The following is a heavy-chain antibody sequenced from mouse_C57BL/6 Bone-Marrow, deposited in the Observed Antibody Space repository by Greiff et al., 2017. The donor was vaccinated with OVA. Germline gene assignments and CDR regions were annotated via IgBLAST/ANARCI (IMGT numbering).Heavy chain of an antibody. D-gene: IGHD1-1*01. J-gene: IGHJ4*01. Sequence: VMLVESGAELAKPGASVKLSCKASGYNFTSYWMHWVKQRPGQGLEWIGYINPSSGYTKYNQKFKDKATLTADKSSSTAYMQLSSLTYEDSAVYYCASYYYGSCYYAMDYWGQGTSVTVSS. CDR2: INPSSGYT. V-gene: IGHV1-7*01. CDR1: GYNFTSYW. CDR3: ASYYYGSCYYAMDY.